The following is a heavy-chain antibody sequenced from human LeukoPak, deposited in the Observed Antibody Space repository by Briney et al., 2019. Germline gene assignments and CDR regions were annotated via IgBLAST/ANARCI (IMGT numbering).Heavy chain of an antibody. CDR1: GYTFSNYA. CDR3: ARERYGFSLYVDF. D-gene: IGHD1-1*01. Sequence: ASVKVSCKASGYTFSNYALNWVRQAPGHGLEWMGCINPKTGSPTYAHGFTGRFVFSVDTAVNSPYLQISSPEAEDTAIYYRARERYGFSLYVDFWGQGTLVRVSS. CDR2: INPKTGSP. V-gene: IGHV7-4-1*02. J-gene: IGHJ4*02.